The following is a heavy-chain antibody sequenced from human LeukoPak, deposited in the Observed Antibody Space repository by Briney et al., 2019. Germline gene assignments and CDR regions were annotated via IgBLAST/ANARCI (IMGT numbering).Heavy chain of an antibody. Sequence: ASVKVSCKASGGTFSSYAISWVRQAPGQGLEWMGGIIPIFGTANYAQKFQGRVTMTEDTSTDTAYMELSSLRSEDTAVYYCAREHYGDYAMSYFGYWGQGTLATVSS. CDR2: IIPIFGTA. CDR1: GGTFSSYA. D-gene: IGHD4-17*01. CDR3: AREHYGDYAMSYFGY. J-gene: IGHJ4*02. V-gene: IGHV1-69*06.